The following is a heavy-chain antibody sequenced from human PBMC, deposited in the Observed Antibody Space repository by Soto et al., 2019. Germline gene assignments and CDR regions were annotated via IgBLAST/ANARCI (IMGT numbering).Heavy chain of an antibody. J-gene: IGHJ4*02. CDR1: GFTFSSYA. CDR3: ARVCSGGSCFYGNIDC. Sequence: EVQLLESGGGLVQPGGSLRLSCAASGFTFSSYAMSWVRQAPGKGLEWVSGISAGGGSTYYADSVKGRFTISRDKSKNTLYLQMSSLRAEATAVYYCARVCSGGSCFYGNIDCWGQGSLVTVSS. D-gene: IGHD2-15*01. V-gene: IGHV3-23*01. CDR2: ISAGGGST.